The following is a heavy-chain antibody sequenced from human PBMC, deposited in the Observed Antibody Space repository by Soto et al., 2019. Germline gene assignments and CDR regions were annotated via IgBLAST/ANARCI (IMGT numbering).Heavy chain of an antibody. CDR3: AREFDGVATTGDY. D-gene: IGHD5-12*01. CDR2: IKQDGSEK. Sequence: EVQLVESGGGLVQPGGSLRLSCAASGFTFSSYWMSWVRQAPGKGLEWVANIKQDGSEKYHVDSVKGRFTISRDNAKNSPYLQMNSLRAEDTAVYYCAREFDGVATTGDYWGQGTLVTVSS. V-gene: IGHV3-7*01. J-gene: IGHJ4*02. CDR1: GFTFSSYW.